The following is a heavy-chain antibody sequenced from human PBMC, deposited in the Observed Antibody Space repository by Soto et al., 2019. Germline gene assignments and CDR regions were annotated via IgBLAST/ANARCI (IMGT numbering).Heavy chain of an antibody. D-gene: IGHD3-3*01. V-gene: IGHV3-15*07. CDR2: IKSKTDGGTT. CDR1: GFTFSNAW. J-gene: IGHJ4*02. Sequence: GGSLRLSCAASGFTFSNAWMNWVRQAPGKGLEWVGRIKSKTDGGTTDCAAPVKGRFTISRDDSKNTLYLQMNSLKTEDTAVYYCTTARLQFTIFGVVITNDYWGQGTLVTVSS. CDR3: TTARLQFTIFGVVITNDY.